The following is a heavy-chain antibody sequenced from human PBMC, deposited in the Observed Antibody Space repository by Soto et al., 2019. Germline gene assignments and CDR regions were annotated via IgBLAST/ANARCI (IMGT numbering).Heavy chain of an antibody. CDR1: GYTFTSYG. V-gene: IGHV1-18*01. CDR3: ASILSGGVMITYGVTAYSFDI. CDR2: ISAYNGNT. J-gene: IGHJ3*02. Sequence: QVQLVQSGAEVKKPGASVKVSCKASGYTFTSYGISWVRQAPGQGLEWMGWISAYNGNTNYAQKLQGRVTMTTDTTTSTANRELRSPRSDDTSMYYCASILSGGVMITYGVTAYSFDIWGQGTMGTVSS. D-gene: IGHD3-16*01.